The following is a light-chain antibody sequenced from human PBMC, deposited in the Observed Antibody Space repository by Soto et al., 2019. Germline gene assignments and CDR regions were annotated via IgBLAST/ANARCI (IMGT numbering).Light chain of an antibody. V-gene: IGKV1-5*03. CDR1: QSINKW. CDR3: QQYNDYSAWT. J-gene: IGKJ1*01. Sequence: IRITQSPCTLWAAVGDAFTITGRASQSINKWLAWYQQKPGKAPTLLIYEASILQNGVPSRFSGTESGTEFNLTIGSLRPDDFATYYCQQYNDYSAWTFGQGTKVDIK. CDR2: EAS.